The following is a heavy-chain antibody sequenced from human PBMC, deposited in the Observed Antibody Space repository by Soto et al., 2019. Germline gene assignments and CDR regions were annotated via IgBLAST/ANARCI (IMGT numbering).Heavy chain of an antibody. CDR1: GGSISSSSYY. Sequence: QLQLQESGPGLVKPSETLSLTCTVSGGSISSSSYYWGWIRQPPGKGLEWIGSIYYSGSTYYNPSLKSRVTISVATSKNQCSLKLSSVTAADTAVYYCARTPFRYCTNGVCYREGGDYWGQGTLVTVSS. J-gene: IGHJ4*02. V-gene: IGHV4-39*01. D-gene: IGHD2-8*01. CDR2: IYYSGST. CDR3: ARTPFRYCTNGVCYREGGDY.